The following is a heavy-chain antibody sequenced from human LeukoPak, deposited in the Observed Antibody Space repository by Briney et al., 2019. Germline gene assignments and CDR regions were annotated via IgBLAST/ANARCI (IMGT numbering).Heavy chain of an antibody. V-gene: IGHV4-30-4*02. CDR1: GGSVSSGDYY. CDR3: ARGGGNSGDWFDP. Sequence: SETLSLTCTVSGGSVSSGDYYWTWIRQPPGKGLEWIGYIYYSGSTYYNPSLKSRVAISIDTSKDQFSLKLSSVTAADTAVYYCARGGGNSGDWFDPWGQGTLVTVSS. D-gene: IGHD4-23*01. J-gene: IGHJ5*02. CDR2: IYYSGST.